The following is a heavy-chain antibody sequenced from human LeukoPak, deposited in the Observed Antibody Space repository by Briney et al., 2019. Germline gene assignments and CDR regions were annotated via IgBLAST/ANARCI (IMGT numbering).Heavy chain of an antibody. CDR1: GFIGGDGY. D-gene: IGHD6-13*01. J-gene: IGHJ4*02. Sequence: GGSLRLSCAVSGFIGGDGYMNWVRQAPGKELEWLSVIYKGGATYYADSVKGRFTVSRDNSKNTLYLQMNSLRAEDTAVYYCAKDGSHIAAAVSIDYWGQGTLVTVSS. CDR3: AKDGSHIAAAVSIDY. CDR2: IYKGGAT. V-gene: IGHV3-53*01.